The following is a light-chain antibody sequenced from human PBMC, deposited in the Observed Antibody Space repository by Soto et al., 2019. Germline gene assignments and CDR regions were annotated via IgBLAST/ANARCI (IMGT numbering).Light chain of an antibody. CDR1: QSVSRD. J-gene: IGKJ5*01. CDR3: QQRSNWYT. CDR2: GAS. V-gene: IGKV3-11*01. Sequence: EIVMTQSPATLSVSPGERATVSCRASQSVSRDLAWYQQKLGQAPRLLIYGASTRATGIPARFSGSGSGTDFTLTISSLEPEDFAVYYCQQRSNWYTFGQGTRLEIK.